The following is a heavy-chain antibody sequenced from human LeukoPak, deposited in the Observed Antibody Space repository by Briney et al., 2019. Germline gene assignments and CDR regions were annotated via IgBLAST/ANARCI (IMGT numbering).Heavy chain of an antibody. CDR3: ARDAYYYDSSEPYICYSYYYYMDV. Sequence: GGSLRLSCEASGFTLSSYSMNWVRQAPGKGLEWVSYISSRSAFIYYADSVKGRFTISRDNANNSLYLQMNSLSPEDTAVYYCARDAYYYDSSEPYICYSYYYYMDVWGKGTPVTVSS. CDR1: GFTLSSYS. D-gene: IGHD3-22*01. CDR2: ISSRSAFI. V-gene: IGHV3-48*01. J-gene: IGHJ6*03.